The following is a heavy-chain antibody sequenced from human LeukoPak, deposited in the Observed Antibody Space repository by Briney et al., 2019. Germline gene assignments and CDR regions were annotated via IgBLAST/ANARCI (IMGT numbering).Heavy chain of an antibody. CDR3: ARVGGERYFDWLFFPYYYYYMDV. V-gene: IGHV1-2*02. Sequence: ASVKVSCKASGYTFTGYYMHWVRQAPGQGLEWMGWINPNSGGTNYAQKFQGRVTMTRDTSISTAYMELSRLRSDDTAVYYCARVGGERYFDWLFFPYYYYYMDVWGKGTTVTISS. CDR2: INPNSGGT. CDR1: GYTFTGYY. J-gene: IGHJ6*03. D-gene: IGHD3-9*01.